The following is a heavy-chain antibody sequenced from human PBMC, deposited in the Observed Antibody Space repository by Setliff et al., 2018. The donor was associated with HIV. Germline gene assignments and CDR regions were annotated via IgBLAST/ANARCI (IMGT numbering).Heavy chain of an antibody. D-gene: IGHD3-22*01. Sequence: GGSLRLSCAGAGLNFNNAWLTWVRQAPGKGLEWLSYISSSSGTILYVDSVQGRFTISRDNAKNSLYLQMNSLRAEDTAVYYCARSHYDSRGYYYRGDAFDIWGLGTMVTVSS. V-gene: IGHV3-48*04. CDR3: ARSHYDSRGYYYRGDAFDI. J-gene: IGHJ3*02. CDR2: ISSSSGTI. CDR1: GLNFNNAW.